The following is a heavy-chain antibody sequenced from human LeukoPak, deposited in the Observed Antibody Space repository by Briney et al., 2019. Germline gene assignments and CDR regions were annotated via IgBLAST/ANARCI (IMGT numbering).Heavy chain of an antibody. J-gene: IGHJ4*02. D-gene: IGHD2-2*01. Sequence: PGGSLRLSCAASGFTFSSYSMNWVRQAPGKGLEWVSYISSSSSTIYYADSVKGRFTISRDNAKNSLYLQMNSLRAEDTAVYYCARAYCSSTSCYPFDYWGQGTLVTVSS. V-gene: IGHV3-48*01. CDR2: ISSSSSTI. CDR3: ARAYCSSTSCYPFDY. CDR1: GFTFSSYS.